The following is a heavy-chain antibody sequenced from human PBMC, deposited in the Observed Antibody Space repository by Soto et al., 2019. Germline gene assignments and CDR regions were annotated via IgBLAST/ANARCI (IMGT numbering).Heavy chain of an antibody. CDR3: ATHGCSGGSCHFDY. D-gene: IGHD2-15*01. CDR2: IKQDGSEK. Sequence: EVQLVESGGGLVQPGGSLRLSCAASGFTFSTYWMTWVRQAPGKGLEWVANIKQDGSEKYYVDSVKGRFTISRDNAKNSLYLQMNSLRAEDTAVYYCATHGCSGGSCHFDYGGQGTLVTVSS. J-gene: IGHJ4*02. CDR1: GFTFSTYW. V-gene: IGHV3-7*01.